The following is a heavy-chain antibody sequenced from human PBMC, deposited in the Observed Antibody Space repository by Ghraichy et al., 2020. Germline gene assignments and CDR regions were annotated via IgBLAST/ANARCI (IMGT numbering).Heavy chain of an antibody. V-gene: IGHV4-59*08. J-gene: IGHJ6*02. Sequence: SETLSLTCTVSGDSISNYHWSWMRQPPGKRLEWIGNIYYSGSTNYNPSLKSRVAISIDTSMNQLSLRLTSVTAADTAVYYCARKDGDVWGQGTTVAVAS. CDR1: GDSISNYH. D-gene: IGHD5-24*01. CDR2: IYYSGST. CDR3: ARKDGDV.